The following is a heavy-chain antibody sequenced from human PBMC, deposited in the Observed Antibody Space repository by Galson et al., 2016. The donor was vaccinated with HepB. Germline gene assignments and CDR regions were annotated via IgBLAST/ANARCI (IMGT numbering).Heavy chain of an antibody. D-gene: IGHD1-26*01. V-gene: IGHV1-2*02. CDR3: ARNQKWDLKIGTSIVFDY. CDR2: INPNSGAV. J-gene: IGHJ4*02. CDR1: GYTFTGYY. Sequence: SVKVSCKASGYTFTGYYINWVRQAPGQGLEWMGWINPNSGAVTYAQKFQDRVTMTRDTSISTAYMELSRLRSDDTAVYYCARNQKWDLKIGTSIVFDYWGQGTLVTASA.